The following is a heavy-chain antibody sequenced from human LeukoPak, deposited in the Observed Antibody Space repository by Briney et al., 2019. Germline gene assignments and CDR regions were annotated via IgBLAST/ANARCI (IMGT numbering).Heavy chain of an antibody. CDR1: GFTFSSYA. V-gene: IGHV3-23*01. D-gene: IGHD6-6*01. Sequence: GGSLRLSCAASGFTFSSYAMSWVRQAPGKGLEWVSAISGSGGSTYYADSVKGRFTISRDNSKNTLYLQMNSLRAEDTAVYYCARDLEYSRSGERFDSWGRGTLVTVSS. CDR2: ISGSGGST. CDR3: ARDLEYSRSGERFDS. J-gene: IGHJ4*02.